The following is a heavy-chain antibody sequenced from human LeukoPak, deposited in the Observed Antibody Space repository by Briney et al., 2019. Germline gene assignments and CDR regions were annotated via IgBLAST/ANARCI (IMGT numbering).Heavy chain of an antibody. CDR2: ISSSGSTI. Sequence: GGSLRLSCAASGFTFSRYEMNWVRQAPGKGLEWVSYISSSGSTIYYADSVKGRFTISRDNAKNSLYLQMNSLRAEDTAVYYCAGGVAVSVVPAPDYWGQGTLVTVSS. D-gene: IGHD2-2*01. V-gene: IGHV3-48*03. CDR1: GFTFSRYE. CDR3: AGGVAVSVVPAPDY. J-gene: IGHJ4*02.